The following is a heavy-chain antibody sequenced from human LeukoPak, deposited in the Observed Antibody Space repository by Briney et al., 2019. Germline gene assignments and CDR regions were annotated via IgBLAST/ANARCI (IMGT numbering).Heavy chain of an antibody. D-gene: IGHD2-15*01. CDR1: GFTFSRYA. J-gene: IGHJ3*02. Sequence: GGSLRLSCAASGFTFSRYAMSWVRQAPGKGLEWGSAISGSGGSTYYADSVKGRFTISRDNSKNTLYLQMNSLRAEDTAVYYCAKSPRGGSCWDAFDIWGQGTMVTVSS. V-gene: IGHV3-23*01. CDR3: AKSPRGGSCWDAFDI. CDR2: ISGSGGST.